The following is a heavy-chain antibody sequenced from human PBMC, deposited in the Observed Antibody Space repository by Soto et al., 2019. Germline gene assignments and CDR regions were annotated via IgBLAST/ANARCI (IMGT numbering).Heavy chain of an antibody. Sequence: QVQLVQSGAEVKKPGASVKVSCKASGYTFTSYGISLVRQAPGHGLAWMGWISAYNCNTDYAQKLQGRVTMTTDPAKRTAYMELRSRRSDDTAVYYCASDLPPVDYWGQGTLVTVSS. CDR1: GYTFTSYG. J-gene: IGHJ4*02. CDR2: ISAYNCNT. CDR3: ASDLPPVDY. V-gene: IGHV1-18*01.